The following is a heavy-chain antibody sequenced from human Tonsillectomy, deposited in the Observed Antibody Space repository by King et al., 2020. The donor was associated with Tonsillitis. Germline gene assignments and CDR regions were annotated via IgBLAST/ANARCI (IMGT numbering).Heavy chain of an antibody. CDR3: ATDEFLATTVPTTYYDYYGLEI. Sequence: VQLVESGGGLVQPGGSLRLSCAASGFTFSSYAMSWVRQAPGKGLEWVSAISGSGGSTYYADSVKGRFTISRDNSKNTLYLQMNSLRAEDTAVYDCATDEFLATTVPTTYYDYYGLEIWGQGTTVTVSS. CDR2: ISGSGGST. D-gene: IGHD4-11*01. V-gene: IGHV3-23*04. CDR1: GFTFSSYA. J-gene: IGHJ6*02.